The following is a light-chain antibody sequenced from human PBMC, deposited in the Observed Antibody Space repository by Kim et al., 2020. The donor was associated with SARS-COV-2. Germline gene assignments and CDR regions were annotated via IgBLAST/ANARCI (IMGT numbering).Light chain of an antibody. CDR1: QNINSH. V-gene: IGKV1-39*01. CDR3: QQTYISPFT. CDR2: AAS. Sequence: DIQMTQSPSSLSASVGDRVTITCRTSQNINSHLNWYHQKPGRAPKLVIYAASTLQGGVPSRCSGSGSETDFTLTISSLQPEDFATYFCQQTYISPFTFGPGTKVDIK. J-gene: IGKJ3*01.